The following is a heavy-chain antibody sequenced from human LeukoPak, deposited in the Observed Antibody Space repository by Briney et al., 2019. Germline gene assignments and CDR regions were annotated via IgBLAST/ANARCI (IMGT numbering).Heavy chain of an antibody. CDR3: AKRGVVIRVILVGFHKEAYYFDS. J-gene: IGHJ4*02. CDR2: ISGSGGGT. D-gene: IGHD3-22*01. V-gene: IGHV3-23*01. CDR1: GITLSNHG. Sequence: GGSLRLSCAVSGITLSNHGMSWVRQALGKGLEWVAGISGSGGGTNYADSVKGRFTISRDNPKNTLYLQMNSLGAEDTAVYFCAKRGVVIRVILVGFHKEAYYFDSWGQGALVTVSS.